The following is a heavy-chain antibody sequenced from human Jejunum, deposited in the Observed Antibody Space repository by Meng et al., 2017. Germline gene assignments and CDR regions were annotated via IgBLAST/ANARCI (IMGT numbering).Heavy chain of an antibody. V-gene: IGHV4-4*02. J-gene: IGHJ4*02. CDR2: MHQSGSS. CDR1: GGFRSSSW. D-gene: IGHD1-7*01. CDR3: ARGWKYAWIN. Sequence: QVQLLESGPGLGRPSGALSVTGAFSGGFRSSSWWSWLRQPPGKGLEWIGDMHQSGSSNYNPSLKSRLTMSVDESKNHFSLKLNSVTAADTAVYYCARGWKYAWINWGQGTLVTVSS.